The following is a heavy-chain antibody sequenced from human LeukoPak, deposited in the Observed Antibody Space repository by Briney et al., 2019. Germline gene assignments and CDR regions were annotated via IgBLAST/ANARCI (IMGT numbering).Heavy chain of an antibody. J-gene: IGHJ4*02. CDR1: GGSISSGGYY. CDR2: IYHSGST. V-gene: IGHV4-30-2*05. D-gene: IGHD6-19*01. CDR3: AREGLVHPFDY. Sequence: SQTLSLTCTVSGGSISSGGYYWSWIRQPPGKGLEWIGYIYHSGSTYYNPSLKSRVTISVDTSKNQFSLKLSSVTAADTAVYYCAREGLVHPFDYWGQGTLVTVSS.